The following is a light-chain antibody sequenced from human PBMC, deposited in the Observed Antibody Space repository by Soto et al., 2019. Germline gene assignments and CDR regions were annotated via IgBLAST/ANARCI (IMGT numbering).Light chain of an antibody. J-gene: IGLJ2*01. Sequence: QPVLTQPASVSGSPGQSITVSCTGTSSDIGGHKNVSWYQQHPGKVPKLIIYEVSNRPSGVSNRFSGSKSSNTASLTVSGLQAEDEADYYCSSYTTTSTVVFGGGTKLTVL. V-gene: IGLV2-14*01. CDR2: EVS. CDR1: SSDIGGHKN. CDR3: SSYTTTSTVV.